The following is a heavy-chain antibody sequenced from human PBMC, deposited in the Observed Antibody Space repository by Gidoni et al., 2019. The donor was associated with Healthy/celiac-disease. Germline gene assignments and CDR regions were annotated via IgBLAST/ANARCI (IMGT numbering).Heavy chain of an antibody. D-gene: IGHD3-10*01. V-gene: IGHV4-39*07. Sequence: QLQLQESGPGLVKPSETLSLTCTVSGGSISSSSYYWGWIRQPPGKGLEWIGSIYYSGSTYYHPSLKSRVTISVDTSKNQFSLKLSSVTAADTAVYYCARDGGFGELYGWFDPWGQGTLVTVSS. CDR2: IYYSGST. CDR3: ARDGGFGELYGWFDP. CDR1: GGSISSSSYY. J-gene: IGHJ5*02.